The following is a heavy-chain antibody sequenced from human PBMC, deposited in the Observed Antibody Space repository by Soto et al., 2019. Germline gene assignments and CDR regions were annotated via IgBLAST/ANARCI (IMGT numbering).Heavy chain of an antibody. D-gene: IGHD1-26*01. Sequence: QVQLQESGPGLVKPSETLSLTCSVSNGSISGFYWTWIRQPPGKILEWIGYIHYSGRTDYNPSLTSRATMSVDTSKNQFSLNLKSITAADTAVYYCVRVGVGIGNHFDSWGLGTLVTVSS. CDR3: VRVGVGIGNHFDS. V-gene: IGHV4-59*12. CDR2: IHYSGRT. CDR1: NGSISGFY. J-gene: IGHJ4*02.